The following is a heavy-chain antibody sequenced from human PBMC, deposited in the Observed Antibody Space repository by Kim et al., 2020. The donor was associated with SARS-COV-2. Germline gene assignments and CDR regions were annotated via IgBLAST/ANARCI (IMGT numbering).Heavy chain of an antibody. CDR1: GGSISSYY. Sequence: SETLSLTCTVSGGSISSYYWNWIRQPPGKGLEWIGYIYYSGSTNYNPSLKSRVTISVDTAKNQFSLKLSSVTAADTAVYYCARDLGGIRWQLGRGKNYYYYGMDVWGQGTTVTVSS. D-gene: IGHD6-6*01. J-gene: IGHJ6*02. CDR2: IYYSGST. V-gene: IGHV4-59*01. CDR3: ARDLGGIRWQLGRGKNYYYYGMDV.